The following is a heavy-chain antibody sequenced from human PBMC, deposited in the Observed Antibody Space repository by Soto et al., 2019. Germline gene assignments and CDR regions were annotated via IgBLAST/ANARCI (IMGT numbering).Heavy chain of an antibody. V-gene: IGHV1-18*01. CDR2: ISGYNGNT. CDR1: GYTFTSYG. Sequence: QVQLVQSGAEVKKPGASVKVSCKSSGYTFTSYGISWVRQAPGQGLEWMGWISGYNGNTNYAQKLQGRVTMTTDTSTSTAYMELRSLRSDDTAVYHCARYEGYKWNDGGWFDPWGQGTLVTVSS. D-gene: IGHD1-1*01. CDR3: ARYEGYKWNDGGWFDP. J-gene: IGHJ5*02.